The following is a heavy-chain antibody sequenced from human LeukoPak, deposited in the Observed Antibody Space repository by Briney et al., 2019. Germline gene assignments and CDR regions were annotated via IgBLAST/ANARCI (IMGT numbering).Heavy chain of an antibody. CDR2: ITTSGGAK. D-gene: IGHD6-13*01. CDR3: TKDRRGPAAGTWYFDS. V-gene: IGHV3-48*01. CDR1: GFTFSSYS. Sequence: GGSLRLSCAASGFTFSSYSMNWVRQAPGKGLEWISYITTSGGAKNYTDSVKGRFTISRDNAENSLYLQLNSLRAGDTAIYYCTKDRRGPAAGTWYFDSWGQGTLVTVSS. J-gene: IGHJ4*02.